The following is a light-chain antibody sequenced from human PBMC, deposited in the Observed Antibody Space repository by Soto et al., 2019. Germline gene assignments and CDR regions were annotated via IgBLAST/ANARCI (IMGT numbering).Light chain of an antibody. V-gene: IGKV1-9*01. CDR3: QQLNSFPIT. CDR1: QVISSY. J-gene: IGKJ5*01. CDR2: AAS. Sequence: DTQLTQSPSFLSASVVDRFTITFRASQVISSYLAWYQQKPGKGPKLLIYAASTLHSGVPSRFSGSGSGTEFTLTISSLQPEDFATYYCQQLNSFPITFGQGTRLEI.